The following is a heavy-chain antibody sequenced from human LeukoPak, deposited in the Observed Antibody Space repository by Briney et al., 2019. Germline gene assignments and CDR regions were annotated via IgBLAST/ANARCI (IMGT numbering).Heavy chain of an antibody. CDR2: ISSSSSYL. Sequence: GGSLRLSCAASGFTFSSYSMNWVRQAPGKGLEWVSSISSSSSYLYYADSVKGRFTISRDNAKNSLYLQMNSLRAEDTAVYYCARDRGGYGDYHFDYWGQGTLVTVSS. J-gene: IGHJ4*02. CDR3: ARDRGGYGDYHFDY. CDR1: GFTFSSYS. V-gene: IGHV3-21*01. D-gene: IGHD4-17*01.